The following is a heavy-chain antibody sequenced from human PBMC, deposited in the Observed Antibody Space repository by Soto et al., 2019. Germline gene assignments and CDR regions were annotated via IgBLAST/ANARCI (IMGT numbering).Heavy chain of an antibody. Sequence: SVKVSCKASGGTFSSYAISWVRQAPGQGLEWMGGIIPIFGTANYAQKFQGRVTITADESTSTAYMELSSLRSEDTAVYYCARSEYSSSSLERTYYYGMDVWGQGTTVTVSS. CDR1: GGTFSSYA. V-gene: IGHV1-69*13. CDR2: IIPIFGTA. D-gene: IGHD6-6*01. CDR3: ARSEYSSSSLERTYYYGMDV. J-gene: IGHJ6*02.